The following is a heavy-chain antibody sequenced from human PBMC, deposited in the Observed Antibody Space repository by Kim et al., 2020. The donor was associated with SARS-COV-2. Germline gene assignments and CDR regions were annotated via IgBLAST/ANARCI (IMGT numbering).Heavy chain of an antibody. V-gene: IGHV4-34*01. CDR3: ARGYYVVRGVVDY. Sequence: YNPTLKSRVPISVDTSKSQFSLKLSSVTAADTAVYYWARGYYVVRGVVDYWGQGTLVTVSS. J-gene: IGHJ4*02. D-gene: IGHD3-10*01.